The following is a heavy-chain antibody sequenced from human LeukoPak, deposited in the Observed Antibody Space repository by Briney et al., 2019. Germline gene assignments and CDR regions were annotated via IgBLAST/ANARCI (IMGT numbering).Heavy chain of an antibody. CDR3: ARDHDYFFDY. J-gene: IGHJ4*02. CDR1: GFTFRSYW. V-gene: IGHV3-74*01. D-gene: IGHD2-21*02. Sequence: PAGSLRLSCAASGFTFRSYWMHWGRQAPGNGLVQVSRINSDGSSTIYADSVKGRFTISRDNAKNTLSLHMNSLSSAETAAYYCARDHDYFFDYWGQGTLVTVSS. CDR2: INSDGSST.